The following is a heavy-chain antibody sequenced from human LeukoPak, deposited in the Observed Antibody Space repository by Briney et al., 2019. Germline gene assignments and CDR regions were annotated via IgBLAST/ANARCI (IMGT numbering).Heavy chain of an antibody. J-gene: IGHJ4*02. CDR1: GGSFSGYY. CDR2: INHSGGT. D-gene: IGHD1-26*01. Sequence: SETLSLTCAVYGGSFSGYYWSWIRQPPGKGLEWIGEINHSGGTNYNPSLKSRVTISVDTSKNQFSLKLSSVTAADTAVYYCARGRYSGRRFDYWGQGTLVTVSS. V-gene: IGHV4-34*01. CDR3: ARGRYSGRRFDY.